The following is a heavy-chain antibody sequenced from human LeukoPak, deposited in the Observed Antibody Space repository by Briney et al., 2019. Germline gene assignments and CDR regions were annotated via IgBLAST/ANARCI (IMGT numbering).Heavy chain of an antibody. Sequence: GGSLRLSCAASGFSFSTYSMNWVRQAPGKGLEWVSSISSSSSYIYYADSVKGRFTISRDNAKNSLYLQMNRLKDEDTAVYYCARVGVGDWGSVWDHWGQGARVTVSS. V-gene: IGHV3-21*01. CDR2: ISSSSSYI. J-gene: IGHJ4*02. D-gene: IGHD2-21*01. CDR1: GFSFSTYS. CDR3: ARVGVGDWGSVWDH.